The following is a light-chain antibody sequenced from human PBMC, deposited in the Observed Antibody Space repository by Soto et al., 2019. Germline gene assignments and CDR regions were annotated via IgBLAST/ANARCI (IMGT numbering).Light chain of an antibody. J-gene: IGKJ5*01. CDR2: GIS. CDR1: QSVNSN. V-gene: IGKV3D-15*01. Sequence: EVVMTQSPATLSVSPGEGATLSCRASQSVNSNYLAWYQQKPGQAPRLLIYGISTRATGIPDRFSAGGSGTEFTLTISSLQPEDFEVYYCQQYTQWPITFGQGTRLEMK. CDR3: QQYTQWPIT.